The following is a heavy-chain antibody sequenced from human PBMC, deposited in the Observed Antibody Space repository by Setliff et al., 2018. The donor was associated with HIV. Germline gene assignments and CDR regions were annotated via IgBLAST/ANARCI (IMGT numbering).Heavy chain of an antibody. J-gene: IGHJ4*02. CDR3: AKDRNRFYYDSSGYPDY. CDR1: GFTFSRYD. CDR2: ISGSGGST. D-gene: IGHD3-22*01. V-gene: IGHV3-23*01. Sequence: PGGSLRLSCAASGFTFSRYDMSWVRQAPGKGLEWVSVISGSGGSTNYADSVKGRFTISRDNSKNTLYLQMNTLRAEDTAVYYCAKDRNRFYYDSSGYPDYWGQGTLVTVSS.